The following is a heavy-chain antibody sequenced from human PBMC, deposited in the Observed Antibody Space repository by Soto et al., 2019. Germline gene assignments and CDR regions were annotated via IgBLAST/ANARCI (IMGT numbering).Heavy chain of an antibody. D-gene: IGHD3-22*01. J-gene: IGHJ4*02. CDR2: IYYSGST. CDR3: ASAPSYDSSGYYIDY. CDR1: GGSISSGGYY. Sequence: QVQLQESGPGLVKPSQTLSLTCTVSGGSISSGGYYWSWIRQHPGKGLEWIGYIYYSGSTYYNPSLKSRVTISVDTSKNQFSLKLSSVTAADTAVYYCASAPSYDSSGYYIDYWGQGTLVTVSS. V-gene: IGHV4-31*03.